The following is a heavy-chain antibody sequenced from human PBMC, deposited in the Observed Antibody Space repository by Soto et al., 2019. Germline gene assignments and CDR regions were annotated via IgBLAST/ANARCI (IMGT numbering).Heavy chain of an antibody. CDR3: ARDLYNWNDVAFDY. CDR2: INPNSGGT. Sequence: ASVKVSCKTSGYTFTGYYMHWVRQAPGQGLEWMGWINPNSGGTKYAQKFQGRVTMTRDTSISTAYMELSRLRSDDTAVYYCARDLYNWNDVAFDYWGQGTLVTVSS. V-gene: IGHV1-2*02. J-gene: IGHJ4*02. D-gene: IGHD1-20*01. CDR1: GYTFTGYY.